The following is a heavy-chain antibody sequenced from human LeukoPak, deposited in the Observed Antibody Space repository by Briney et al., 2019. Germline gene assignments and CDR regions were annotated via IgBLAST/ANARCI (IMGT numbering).Heavy chain of an antibody. V-gene: IGHV1-2*02. D-gene: IGHD2-2*01. J-gene: IGHJ4*02. CDR1: GYTFTCYY. CDR3: ARGPSTRGVLVYCSSTSCYEVGGYYFDY. CDR2: INPSSGGT. Sequence: SVKVSCKASGYTFTCYYMHWVRQAPGQGLDWVGWINPSSGGTKFVQKFQGRVTMTRDTSISTAYMELSRLRSDDTAVYYCARGPSTRGVLVYCSSTSCYEVGGYYFDYWGQGTLVTVSS.